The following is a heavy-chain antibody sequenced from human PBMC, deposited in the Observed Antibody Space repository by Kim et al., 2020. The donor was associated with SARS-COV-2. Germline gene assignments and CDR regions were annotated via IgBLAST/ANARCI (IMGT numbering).Heavy chain of an antibody. D-gene: IGHD6-19*01. CDR3: VGDSGWSRGSPVDF. CDR2: FDYSGTT. J-gene: IGHJ4*02. CDR1: GGSLTSSTSF. V-gene: IGHV4-39*07. Sequence: SETLSLTCTVSGGSLTSSTSFWGWFRQPLGKGLEWIGSFDYSGTTYYNPSLNSRVTISEDTSKNQFSLKLTSVTAADTAVYYCVGDSGWSRGSPVDFWGQGTLVTVSS.